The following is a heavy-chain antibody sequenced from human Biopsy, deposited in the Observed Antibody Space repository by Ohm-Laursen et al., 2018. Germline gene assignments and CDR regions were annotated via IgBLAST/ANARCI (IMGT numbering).Heavy chain of an antibody. Sequence: SQTLSLTCTVSGGSISSGGSYWSWICQRPGKGLEWIGYIFNSANTYYNPSLKNLITISGDTSKNQFSLKLNSVTAADTAVYYCARGDYFDSNGYFWFDPWGQGTLVTVSS. J-gene: IGHJ5*02. CDR2: IFNSANT. V-gene: IGHV4-31*01. D-gene: IGHD3-22*01. CDR3: ARGDYFDSNGYFWFDP. CDR1: GGSISSGGSY.